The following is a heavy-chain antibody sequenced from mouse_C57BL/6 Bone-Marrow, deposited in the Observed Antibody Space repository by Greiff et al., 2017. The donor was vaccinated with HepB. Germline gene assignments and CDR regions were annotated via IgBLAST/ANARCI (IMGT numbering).Heavy chain of an antibody. CDR1: GYSITSGYY. D-gene: IGHD6-1*01. CDR2: ISYDGSN. Sequence: DVQLQESGPGLVKPSQSLSLTCSVTGYSITSGYYWNWIRQFPGNKLEWMGYISYDGSNNYNPSLKNRISITRDTSKNQFFLKLNSVTTEDTATYYCARGCHEAMDYWGQGTSVTVSS. V-gene: IGHV3-6*01. J-gene: IGHJ4*01. CDR3: ARGCHEAMDY.